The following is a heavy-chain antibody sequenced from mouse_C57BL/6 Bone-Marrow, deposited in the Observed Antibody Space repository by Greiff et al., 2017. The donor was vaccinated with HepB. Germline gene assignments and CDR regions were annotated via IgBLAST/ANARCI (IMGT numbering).Heavy chain of an antibody. D-gene: IGHD3-2*02. CDR1: GYSVTDYN. V-gene: IGHV1-39*01. CDR3: AREVDSSGYGRVLDY. J-gene: IGHJ2*01. Sequence: EVQLQQSGPELVKPGASVKISCKASGYSVTDYNMNWVKQSNGKSLEWIGVINPNYGTTSYNQKFKGKATLTVDQSSSTAYMQLNSLTSEDSAVYYCAREVDSSGYGRVLDYWGQGTTLTVSS. CDR2: INPNYGTT.